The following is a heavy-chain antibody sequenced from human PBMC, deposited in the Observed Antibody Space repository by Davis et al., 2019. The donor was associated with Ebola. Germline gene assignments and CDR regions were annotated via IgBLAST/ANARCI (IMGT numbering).Heavy chain of an antibody. CDR1: GYTFTSYG. J-gene: IGHJ6*02. Sequence: AASVKVSCKASGYTFTSYGISWVRQAPGQGLEWMGWISAYNGNTNYAQKLQGRVTMTTDTSTSTAYMELRSLRSDDTAVYYCASGTRSSSTLYYYYGMDVWGQGTTVTVSS. V-gene: IGHV1-18*01. CDR2: ISAYNGNT. CDR3: ASGTRSSSTLYYYYGMDV. D-gene: IGHD6-6*01.